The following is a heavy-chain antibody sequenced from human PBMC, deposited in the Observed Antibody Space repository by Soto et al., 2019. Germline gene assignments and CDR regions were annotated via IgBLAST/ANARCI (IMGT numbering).Heavy chain of an antibody. Sequence: EVQLVESGGGLVQPGGSLRLSCAASGFTVSSNYMSLVRQDPGKGLEWVSVIYSGGSTYYADSVKGRFTISRDNSKNTLYLQMNRLRADYTAVYYCARGLYTGWHYFDYWGQGTLVTVSS. J-gene: IGHJ4*02. CDR3: ARGLYTGWHYFDY. CDR1: GFTVSSNY. D-gene: IGHD5-12*01. V-gene: IGHV3-66*01. CDR2: IYSGGST.